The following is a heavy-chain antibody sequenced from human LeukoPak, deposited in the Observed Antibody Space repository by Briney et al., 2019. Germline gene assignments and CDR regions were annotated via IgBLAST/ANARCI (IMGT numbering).Heavy chain of an antibody. D-gene: IGHD2-2*01. Sequence: SVKVSCKASGGTFSSYAISWVRQAPGQGLEWMGGIIPIFGTANYAQKFQGRVTITADESTSTAYMELSSLRSEDTAVYYCAGCSSTSCYGSDAFDIWGQGTMVTVS. CDR1: GGTFSSYA. CDR2: IIPIFGTA. J-gene: IGHJ3*02. V-gene: IGHV1-69*13. CDR3: AGCSSTSCYGSDAFDI.